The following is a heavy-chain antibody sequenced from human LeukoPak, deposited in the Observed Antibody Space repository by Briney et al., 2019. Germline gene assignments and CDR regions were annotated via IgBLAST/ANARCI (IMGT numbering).Heavy chain of an antibody. CDR2: ISSSSSYI. CDR1: GFTFSSYS. J-gene: IGHJ4*02. V-gene: IGHV3-21*01. D-gene: IGHD6-19*01. Sequence: GGSLRISCAASGFTFSSYSMNWVRQAPGKGLEWVSSISSSSSYIYYADSVKGRFTISRDNAKNSLYLQMNSLRAEDTAVYYCARLTLIAVAGRMLDYWGQGTLVTVSS. CDR3: ARLTLIAVAGRMLDY.